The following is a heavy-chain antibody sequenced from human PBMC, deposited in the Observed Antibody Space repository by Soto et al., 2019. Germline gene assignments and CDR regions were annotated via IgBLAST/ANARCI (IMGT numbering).Heavy chain of an antibody. D-gene: IGHD3-10*01. Sequence: PSETLSLTCTVSGGSISSSSYYWGWIRQPPGKGLEWIGSIYYSGSTYYNPSLKSRVTISVDTSKNQFSLKLSSVTAADTAVYYCARQGTSIGAFDIWGQGTMVTVS. CDR3: ARQGTSIGAFDI. CDR1: GGSISSSSYY. V-gene: IGHV4-39*01. J-gene: IGHJ3*02. CDR2: IYYSGST.